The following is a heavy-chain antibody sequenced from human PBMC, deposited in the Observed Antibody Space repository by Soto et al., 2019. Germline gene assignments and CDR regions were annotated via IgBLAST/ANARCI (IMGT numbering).Heavy chain of an antibody. V-gene: IGHV5-51*01. J-gene: IGHJ4*02. CDR2: IYPGDSDT. D-gene: IGHD3-10*01. CDR1: GYSLTSYW. CDR3: ARASDSGSSYSPADS. Sequence: GESLKISCKGSGYSLTSYWIGWVRQMPGKGLEWMGIIYPGDSDTRYSPSFQGQVTISADKSISTAYLQWSSLKASDTAMYYCARASDSGSSYSPADSWGQGTLVTVSS.